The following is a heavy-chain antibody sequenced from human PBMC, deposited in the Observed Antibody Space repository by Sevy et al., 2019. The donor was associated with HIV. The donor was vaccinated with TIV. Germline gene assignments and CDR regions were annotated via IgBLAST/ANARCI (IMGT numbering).Heavy chain of an antibody. V-gene: IGHV3-66*02. CDR2: IYSGGST. Sequence: GGSLRLSCAASDFIVSDNYMTWVRQAPGKGLEWVSLIYSGGSTYYEDSVNGRLTISRDSSKNTLFLEMNSLRPADTAGYYCARIRGTFHWGQGNLVSVSS. J-gene: IGHJ4*02. D-gene: IGHD3-16*01. CDR3: ARIRGTFH. CDR1: DFIVSDNY.